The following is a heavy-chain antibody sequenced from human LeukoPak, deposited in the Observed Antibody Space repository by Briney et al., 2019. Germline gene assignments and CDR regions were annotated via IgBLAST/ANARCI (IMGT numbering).Heavy chain of an antibody. CDR3: ARDLVVVGSSFSYGMDV. D-gene: IGHD2-15*01. J-gene: IGHJ6*02. CDR2: INQDGSDK. V-gene: IGHV3-7*01. Sequence: GGYLSLSCAASGFSISAYWMSWVRQAPGKGLEWVTNINQDGSDKSSVDYVKGRFTISRDNAKNYLYLKMNTLRAADTAVYYCARDLVVVGSSFSYGMDVWGQGTTVTVSS. CDR1: GFSISAYW.